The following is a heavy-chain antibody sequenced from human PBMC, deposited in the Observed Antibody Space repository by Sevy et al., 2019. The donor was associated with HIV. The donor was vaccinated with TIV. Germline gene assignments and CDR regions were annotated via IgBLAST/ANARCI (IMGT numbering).Heavy chain of an antibody. D-gene: IGHD1-26*01. CDR2: ISFDGSDK. CDR3: AKMQGGSYNYYGMDV. Sequence: GGSLRLSCAASGFIFSTYGIHWVRQAPGKGPEWVAVISFDGSDKYYADSVRGRFTISRDNSKNTLYLQMNSLRVEDTAIYYCAKMQGGSYNYYGMDVWGQGTTVTVSS. CDR1: GFIFSTYG. J-gene: IGHJ6*02. V-gene: IGHV3-30*18.